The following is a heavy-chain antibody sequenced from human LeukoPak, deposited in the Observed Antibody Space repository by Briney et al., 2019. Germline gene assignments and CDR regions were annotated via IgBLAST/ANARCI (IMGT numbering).Heavy chain of an antibody. CDR2: INPSGGST. J-gene: IGHJ3*02. D-gene: IGHD3-22*01. Sequence: ASVKVSCKASGYTFTSYYMHWVRQAPGQGLEWMGIINPSGGSTSYAQKFQGRVTMTRDTSTSTVYMELSSLRSEDTAVYYCASVWDSNYDSSGYAFDIWGQGTMVTVSS. CDR3: ASVWDSNYDSSGYAFDI. CDR1: GYTFTSYY. V-gene: IGHV1-46*01.